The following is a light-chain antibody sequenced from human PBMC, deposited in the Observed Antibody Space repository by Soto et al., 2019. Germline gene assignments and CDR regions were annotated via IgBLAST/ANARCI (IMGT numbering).Light chain of an antibody. CDR1: SSNIGSNT. V-gene: IGLV1-44*01. CDR2: SNN. CDR3: AAWDDSLNAL. J-gene: IGLJ2*01. Sequence: QAVVTQPPSASGTSGQRVTISCSGSSSNIGSNTVNWYQQLPRTAPKLLIYSNNQRPSGVPDRFSGSKSGTSASLAISGLQSEDEADYYCAAWDDSLNALFGGGTKLTVL.